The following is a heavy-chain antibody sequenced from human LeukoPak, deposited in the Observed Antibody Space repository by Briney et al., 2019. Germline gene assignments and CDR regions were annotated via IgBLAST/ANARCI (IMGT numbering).Heavy chain of an antibody. D-gene: IGHD2-15*01. J-gene: IGHJ4*02. CDR1: GYTFTSYY. CDR3: ARGGYCSGGTCLFDS. V-gene: IGHV1-46*01. Sequence: GASVKVSCKASGYTFTSYYIHWVRQGPGQGLEWMGIINPSGDSTSYAQKFQGRVTMTRDTSTSTVYMELSSLRSEDTAVYYCARGGYCSGGTCLFDSWGQGTLVTVSS. CDR2: INPSGDST.